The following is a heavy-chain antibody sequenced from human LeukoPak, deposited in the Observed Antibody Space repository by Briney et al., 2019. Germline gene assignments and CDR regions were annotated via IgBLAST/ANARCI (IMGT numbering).Heavy chain of an antibody. CDR1: GGSISSGGYY. V-gene: IGHV4-31*03. Sequence: SQTLSLTCTVSGGSISSGGYYWSWIRQHPGKGLEWIGYIYYSGSTYYNPSLKSRVTISVDTSKNQFSLQLNSVTPEDTAVYYCARVRGQGVNWFDPWGQGTLVTVSS. CDR2: IYYSGST. CDR3: ARVRGQGVNWFDP. D-gene: IGHD3-16*01. J-gene: IGHJ5*02.